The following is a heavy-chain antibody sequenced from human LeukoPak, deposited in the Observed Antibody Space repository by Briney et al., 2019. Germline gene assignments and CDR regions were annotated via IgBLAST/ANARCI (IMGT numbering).Heavy chain of an antibody. CDR2: ISYDGSNK. CDR1: GFIFSNSA. V-gene: IGHV3-30*18. D-gene: IGHD6-19*01. Sequence: AGGSLRLSCAASGFIFSNSAMHWVRQAPGKGLEWVAVISYDGSNKYYADSVKGRFTISRDNSKNTLYLQMNSLRAEDTAVYYCAKGIEEWLVKGGGCFDYWGQGTLVTVSS. J-gene: IGHJ4*02. CDR3: AKGIEEWLVKGGGCFDY.